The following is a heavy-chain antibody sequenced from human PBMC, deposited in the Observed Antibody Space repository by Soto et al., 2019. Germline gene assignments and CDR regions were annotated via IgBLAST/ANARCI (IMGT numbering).Heavy chain of an antibody. CDR3: ARQRKFDFWRKGLDV. D-gene: IGHD3-3*01. J-gene: IGHJ6*02. CDR2: MDPNSGVT. Sequence: SGYTVTSHDIRWVRQATGQGLEWMGWMDPNSGVTGYAQKFQGRVTMTRDTSTNTAHMELSSLTSDDTAVYYCARQRKFDFWRKGLDVWGQGTTVTVSS. V-gene: IGHV1-8*01. CDR1: GYTVTSHD.